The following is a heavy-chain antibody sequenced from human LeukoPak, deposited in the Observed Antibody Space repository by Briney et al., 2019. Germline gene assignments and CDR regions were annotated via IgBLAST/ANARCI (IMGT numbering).Heavy chain of an antibody. CDR3: ARFGSSTWYKGAFDI. CDR1: GCTFSGYY. V-gene: IGHV4-34*12. Sequence: PSGTLSLSCALYGCTFSGYYWSWIRQPPGKGLEWVGEIVHGGNTKYKPSLKSRVTIFGDTSKNPFSLHLTSVTAADTAVYYCARFGSSTWYKGAFDIWGQGTMVSVAS. J-gene: IGHJ3*02. CDR2: IVHGGNT. D-gene: IGHD6-13*01.